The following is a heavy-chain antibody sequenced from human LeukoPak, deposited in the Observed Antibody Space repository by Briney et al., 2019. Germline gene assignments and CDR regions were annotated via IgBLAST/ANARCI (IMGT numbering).Heavy chain of an antibody. CDR3: ARGIRPGYSRYGFDY. CDR2: IIPIFGTA. D-gene: IGHD4-11*01. J-gene: IGHJ4*02. V-gene: IGHV1-69*06. CDR1: GGTFSSYA. Sequence: AASVKVSCKASGGTFSSYAISWVRQAPGQGLEWMGRIIPIFGTANYAQKFQGRVTITADKSTSTAYMELSSLRSEDTAVYYCARGIRPGYSRYGFDYWGQGTLVTVSS.